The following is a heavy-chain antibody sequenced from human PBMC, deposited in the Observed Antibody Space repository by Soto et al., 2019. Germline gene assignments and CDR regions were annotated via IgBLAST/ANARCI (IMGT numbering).Heavy chain of an antibody. J-gene: IGHJ3*02. CDR3: ARDSPDRGDAFDI. CDR2: ISSSSSYI. V-gene: IGHV3-21*01. CDR1: GFTFSSYS. Sequence: GGSLRLSCAASGFTFSSYSMNWVRQAPGKGLEWVSSISSSSSYIYYADSVKGRFTISRDNAKNSLYLQMNSLRAEDTAVYYCARDSPDRGDAFDIWGQGTMVTVS.